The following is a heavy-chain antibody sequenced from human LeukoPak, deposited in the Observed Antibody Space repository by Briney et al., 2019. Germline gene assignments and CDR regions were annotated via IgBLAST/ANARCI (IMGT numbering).Heavy chain of an antibody. V-gene: IGHV1-8*01. CDR1: GYTFTSYD. D-gene: IGHD3-10*01. CDR3: ARGYYYGSGYEIAYDY. CDR2: MNPNSSNT. Sequence: ASVKVSCKASGYTFTSYDINWVRQATGQGLEWMGWMNPNSSNTGYAQKFQGRVTMTRNTSISTAYMELSSLRSEDTAVYYCARGYYYGSGYEIAYDYWGQGTLVTVSS. J-gene: IGHJ4*02.